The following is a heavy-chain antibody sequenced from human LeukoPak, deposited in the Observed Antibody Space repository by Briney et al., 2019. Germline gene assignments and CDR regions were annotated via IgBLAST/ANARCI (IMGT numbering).Heavy chain of an antibody. D-gene: IGHD3-9*01. Sequence: GGSLRLSCAASGFTFDSFGMNWVRQAPGKGLEWVSGISGSGESTHYADSVKGRFTISRDNSKNTLDLQMNSLRVEDTALYYCAKVILTGYYYDSWGQGALVTVSS. CDR3: AKVILTGYYYDS. J-gene: IGHJ5*01. CDR2: ISGSGEST. CDR1: GFTFDSFG. V-gene: IGHV3-23*01.